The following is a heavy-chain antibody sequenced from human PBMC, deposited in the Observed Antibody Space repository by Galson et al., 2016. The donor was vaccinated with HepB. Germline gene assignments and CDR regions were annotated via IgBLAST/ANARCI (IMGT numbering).Heavy chain of an antibody. Sequence: SVKVSCKASGYTFISYHMHWVRQAPGQGLEWMGIIKPSDSSTSYAQKFQGRVTMTRDTSTSTVYMEVSSLRSEDTAVYYCARDPGNYDSRGYIDYWGQGTLVTVSS. J-gene: IGHJ4*02. V-gene: IGHV1-46*01. D-gene: IGHD3-22*01. CDR3: ARDPGNYDSRGYIDY. CDR2: IKPSDSST. CDR1: GYTFISYH.